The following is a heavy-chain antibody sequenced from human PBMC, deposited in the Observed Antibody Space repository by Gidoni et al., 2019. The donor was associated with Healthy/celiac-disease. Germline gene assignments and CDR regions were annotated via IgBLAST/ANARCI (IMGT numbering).Heavy chain of an antibody. D-gene: IGHD2-2*01. V-gene: IGHV3-23*01. CDR1: GVTFSSYA. J-gene: IGHJ4*02. CDR2: ISGSGGST. CDR3: ASHIVVVPAADY. Sequence: EVQLLESGGGLVQPGGSLRLSCAASGVTFSSYAMSWVRQAPGKGLEWVSAISGSGGSTYYADSVKGRFTISRDNSKNTLYLQMNSLRAEDTAVYYCASHIVVVPAADYWGQGTLVTVSS.